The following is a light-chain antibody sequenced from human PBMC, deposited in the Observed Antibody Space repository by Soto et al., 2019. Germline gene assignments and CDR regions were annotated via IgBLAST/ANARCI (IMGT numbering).Light chain of an antibody. J-gene: IGKJ1*01. CDR1: QSVSSY. V-gene: IGKV3-11*01. Sequence: EIVLTQSPPTLSLSPGERATLSCRASQSVSSYLAWYQQKPGQAPRLLIYDASNRATGIPARFSGSGSGTDFTLTISSLEPEDFAVYYCQQYDSSPRTFGQGTKVE. CDR2: DAS. CDR3: QQYDSSPRT.